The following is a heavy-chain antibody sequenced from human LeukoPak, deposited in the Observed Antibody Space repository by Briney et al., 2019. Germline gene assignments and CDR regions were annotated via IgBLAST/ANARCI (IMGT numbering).Heavy chain of an antibody. Sequence: GGSLRLSCAASGFIFSDYYMTWIRQAPGKGLEWLSYISGSGSDTNYADSVKGRFTTSRDNAKNSLYLQMNSLRAEDTAVYYCVKSALPATYTNFDYWGQGTLVTVSS. CDR1: GFIFSDYY. D-gene: IGHD3-16*01. V-gene: IGHV3-11*06. CDR3: VKSALPATYTNFDY. CDR2: ISGSGSDT. J-gene: IGHJ4*02.